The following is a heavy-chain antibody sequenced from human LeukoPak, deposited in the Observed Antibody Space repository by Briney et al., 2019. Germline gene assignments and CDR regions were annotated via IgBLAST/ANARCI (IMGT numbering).Heavy chain of an antibody. V-gene: IGHV4-34*01. CDR2: IYYTGST. CDR3: APRRAGGSTDY. D-gene: IGHD1-26*01. Sequence: SSETLSLTCAVYGGSFSGYYWSWIRQPPGMGLEWIGSIYYTGSTYYNPSLKSRVAISVDTSKNQFSLKLSSVTAADTAVYYCAPRRAGGSTDYWGQGTLVTVSS. CDR1: GGSFSGYY. J-gene: IGHJ4*02.